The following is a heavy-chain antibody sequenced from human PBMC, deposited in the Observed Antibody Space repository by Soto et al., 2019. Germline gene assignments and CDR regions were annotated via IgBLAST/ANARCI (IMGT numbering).Heavy chain of an antibody. V-gene: IGHV1-69*13. CDR1: GGTFSSYA. CDR3: AGSLIEVVRAPGKPLDAFYM. J-gene: IGHJ3*02. D-gene: IGHD2-2*01. CDR2: IIPIFGTA. Sequence: SVKVSCKASGGTFSSYAISWVRQAPGQELEWMGRIIPIFGTANYAQKSQSRVTTNAAESTSTAYMELSSVTTADTAVYYLAGSLIEVVRAPGKPLDAFYMGGKGT.